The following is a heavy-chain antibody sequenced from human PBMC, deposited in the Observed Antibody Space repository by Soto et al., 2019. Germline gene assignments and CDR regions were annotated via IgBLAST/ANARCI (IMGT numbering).Heavy chain of an antibody. CDR3: ARKSVGYYDSSSPLDY. V-gene: IGHV4-30-4*01. CDR2: IYYSGST. Sequence: SETLSLTCTISGGSISRGDYYWSWIRQPPGKGLEWIGYIYYSGSTYYNPSLKSRVTISVDTSKNQFSLKLSSVTSADTAVYYCARKSVGYYDSSSPLDYWGQGTLVTGSS. J-gene: IGHJ4*02. CDR1: GGSISRGDYY. D-gene: IGHD3-22*01.